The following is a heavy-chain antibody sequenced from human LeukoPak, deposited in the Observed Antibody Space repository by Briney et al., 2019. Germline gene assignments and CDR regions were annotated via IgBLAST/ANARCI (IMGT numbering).Heavy chain of an antibody. J-gene: IGHJ3*02. V-gene: IGHV4-4*07. CDR1: GGSINNYY. CDR3: ARGIVATVGEAFDI. Sequence: SETLSLTCTVSGGSINNYYWNWIRQPAGKELEWIGRIYTSGNTNYNPSLQSRVTISVDTSKNQFSLKLSSVTAADTAVYYCARGIVATVGEAFDIWGRGTIVTVSS. CDR2: IYTSGNT. D-gene: IGHD5-12*01.